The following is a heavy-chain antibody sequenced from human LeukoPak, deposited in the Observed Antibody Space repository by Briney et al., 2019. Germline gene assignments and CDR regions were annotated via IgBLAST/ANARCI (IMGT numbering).Heavy chain of an antibody. CDR1: GYTFTNYG. V-gene: IGHV1-18*01. CDR2: ISAYNGNT. D-gene: IGHD3-22*01. J-gene: IGHJ5*02. Sequence: APVKVSCKASGYTFTNYGISWVRQAPGQGLEWMGWISAYNGNTNYAQKVQDRVTMTTDTSTSTAYMELRSLRSDDTAVYYCARLNNVGYYDSSGYYTWGQGTLVTVSS. CDR3: ARLNNVGYYDSSGYYT.